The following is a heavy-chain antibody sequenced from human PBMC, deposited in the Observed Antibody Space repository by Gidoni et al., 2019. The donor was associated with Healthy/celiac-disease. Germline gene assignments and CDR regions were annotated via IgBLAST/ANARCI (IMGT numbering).Heavy chain of an antibody. D-gene: IGHD2-21*01. Sequence: QVQLQESGPGLVKPSQTLSLTCTVSGGSISSGGYYWSWIRQHPGKGLEWIGYIYYSGSTYYNPSLKSRVTISVDTSKNQFSLKLSSVTAADTAVYYCAACYSFRTIPHDAFDIWGQGTMVTVSS. V-gene: IGHV4-31*03. CDR2: IYYSGST. CDR3: AACYSFRTIPHDAFDI. CDR1: GGSISSGGYY. J-gene: IGHJ3*02.